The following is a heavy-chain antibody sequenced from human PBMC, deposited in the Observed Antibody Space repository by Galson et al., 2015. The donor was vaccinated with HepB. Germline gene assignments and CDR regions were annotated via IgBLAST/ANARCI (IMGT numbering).Heavy chain of an antibody. D-gene: IGHD6-19*01. CDR3: ARVAPDGSGWYYYYYGMDV. CDR2: ISYDGSNK. CDR1: GFTFSSYA. Sequence: SLRLSCAASGFTFSSYAMHWVRQAPGKGLEWVAVISYDGSNKYYADSVKGRFTNSRDNSKNTLYLQMNSLRAEDTAVYYCARVAPDGSGWYYYYYGMDVWGQGTTVTVSS. V-gene: IGHV3-30-3*01. J-gene: IGHJ6*02.